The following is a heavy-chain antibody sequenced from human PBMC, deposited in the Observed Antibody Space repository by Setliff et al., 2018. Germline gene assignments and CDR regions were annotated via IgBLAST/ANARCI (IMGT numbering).Heavy chain of an antibody. CDR1: GYSLTSYW. Sequence: GESLKISCKGSGYSLTSYWIGWVRQMPGKGLEWMGIIYPGDSDTRYSPSFQGQVTISAGKSISTAYLQWSSLKASDTAMYYCARVTPDYYYYYGMDVWGQGTTVTVSS. V-gene: IGHV5-51*01. CDR3: ARVTPDYYYYYGMDV. J-gene: IGHJ6*02. CDR2: IYPGDSDT. D-gene: IGHD5-18*01.